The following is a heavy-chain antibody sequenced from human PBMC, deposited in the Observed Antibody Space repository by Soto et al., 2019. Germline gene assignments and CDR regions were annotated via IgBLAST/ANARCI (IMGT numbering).Heavy chain of an antibody. D-gene: IGHD6-19*01. V-gene: IGHV3-53*01. CDR3: ARGYSSCWEAAGLDY. CDR2: IYSGGST. J-gene: IGHJ4*02. CDR1: GFTDSSNY. Sequence: EVQLVESGGGLIQPGGSLRLSCAASGFTDSSNYMSWVRQAPGKGLEWVSVIYSGGSTYYADSVKGRFTISRDNSKNTLYLQMNSLRAEDTAVYYCARGYSSCWEAAGLDYWGQGTLVTVSS.